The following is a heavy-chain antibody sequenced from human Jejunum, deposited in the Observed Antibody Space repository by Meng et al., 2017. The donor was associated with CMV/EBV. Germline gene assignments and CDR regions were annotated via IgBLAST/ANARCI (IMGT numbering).Heavy chain of an antibody. CDR2: ISASGSGK. J-gene: IGHJ4*02. D-gene: IGHD3-3*01. CDR3: EKDGVAGPFEVKTVGGILRSPDY. V-gene: IGHV3-23*01. Sequence: MKGGRQGRGKELEWVESISASGSGKYYANSVGGRFTIYRDNSTSTLDLQKNSLRAEDTAVYYCEKDGVAGPFEVKTVGGILRSPDYWGQGTLVTVSS.